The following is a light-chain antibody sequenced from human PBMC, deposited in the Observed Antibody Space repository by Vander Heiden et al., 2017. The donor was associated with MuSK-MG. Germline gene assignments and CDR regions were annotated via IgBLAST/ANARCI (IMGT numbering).Light chain of an antibody. CDR3: QHYCSSWT. CDR2: GAS. CDR1: QSVRSSY. J-gene: IGKJ1*01. V-gene: IGKV3-20*01. Sequence: EIVLTQSPGTLSLSPGERATLSCRASQSVRSSYLAWYQQKPGQAPRLLIYGASSRATGIPDRFSGSGSGTDVTLTISRLEPEDFAVYYCQHYCSSWTFGQGTKVEIK.